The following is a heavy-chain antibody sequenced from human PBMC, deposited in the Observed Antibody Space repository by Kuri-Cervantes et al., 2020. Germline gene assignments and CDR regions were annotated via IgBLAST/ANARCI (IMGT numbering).Heavy chain of an antibody. Sequence: GESLKISCAGSGFTYRRYWMTWVRQAPWKGLGWGANMKQVGSEKNYVDSVKGRFTISRDNAKNSLYLQMNSLRAEDTAVYYCAREDYLWFGTIPDAFDIWGQGTMVTVSS. CDR3: AREDYLWFGTIPDAFDI. V-gene: IGHV3-7*01. J-gene: IGHJ3*02. CDR2: MKQVGSEK. CDR1: GFTYRRYW. D-gene: IGHD3-10*01.